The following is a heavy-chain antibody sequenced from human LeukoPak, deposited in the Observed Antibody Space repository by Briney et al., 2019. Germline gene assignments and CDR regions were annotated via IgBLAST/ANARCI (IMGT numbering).Heavy chain of an antibody. J-gene: IGHJ4*02. CDR3: ARKASIRGGFH. Sequence: KPSETLSLTCAVYGGSFSGHYWSWLRQPPGKGLEWIGEINHSGSTNYNPSLKSRITISVDTSKNQFSLKLISVTAADTAVYYCARKASIRGGFHWGQGTLVTVSS. V-gene: IGHV4-34*01. D-gene: IGHD3-16*01. CDR1: GGSFSGHY. CDR2: INHSGST.